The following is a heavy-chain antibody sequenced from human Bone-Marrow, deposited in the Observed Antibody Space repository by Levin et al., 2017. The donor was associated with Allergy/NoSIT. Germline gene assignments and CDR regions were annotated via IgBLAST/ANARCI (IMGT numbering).Heavy chain of an antibody. Sequence: SQTFSLSFFFSFFSFLFSFSHWTWIRQYPNKGLEWIGYISYRGSTYFNPSLKSRLPLPLSTPEQQFSLNLTSLSAADTAIYYCASLDGDSFDYWSQGALVTVTS. CDR1: FFSFLFSFSH. V-gene: IGHV4-31*02. J-gene: IGHJ4*02. CDR2: ISYRGST. D-gene: IGHD4-17*01. CDR3: ASLDGDSFDY.